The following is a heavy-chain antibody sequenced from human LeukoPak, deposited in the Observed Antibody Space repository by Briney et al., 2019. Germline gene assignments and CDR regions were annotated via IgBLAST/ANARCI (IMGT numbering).Heavy chain of an antibody. CDR3: ARVYSYGKYNWFDP. V-gene: IGHV4-59*12. D-gene: IGHD5-18*01. Sequence: SETLSLTCTVSGGSISSYYWSWIRQPPGKGLEWIGYIYHSGSTYYNPSLKSRVTISVDRSKNQFSLKLSSVTAADTAVYYCARVYSYGKYNWFDPWGQGTLVTVSS. CDR1: GGSISSYY. CDR2: IYHSGST. J-gene: IGHJ5*02.